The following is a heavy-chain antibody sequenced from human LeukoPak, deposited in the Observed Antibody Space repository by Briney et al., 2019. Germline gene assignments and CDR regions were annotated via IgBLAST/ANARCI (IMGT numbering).Heavy chain of an antibody. J-gene: IGHJ6*02. D-gene: IGHD3-22*01. CDR3: ATTTYYCDSSGYDYYGMDV. Sequence: SVKVSCKASGGTFSSYAISWVRQAPGQGLEWMGGIIPILGTANYAQKFQGRVTITADESTSTAYMELSSLRSEDTAVYYCATTTYYCDSSGYDYYGMDVWGQGTTVTVSS. V-gene: IGHV1-69*13. CDR1: GGTFSSYA. CDR2: IIPILGTA.